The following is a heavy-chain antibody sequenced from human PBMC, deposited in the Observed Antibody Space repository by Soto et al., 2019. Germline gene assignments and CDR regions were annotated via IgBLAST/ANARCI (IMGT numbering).Heavy chain of an antibody. CDR3: AREGGSYDSGGYLIRGAFDI. D-gene: IGHD3-22*01. V-gene: IGHV4-31*03. J-gene: IGHJ3*02. CDR1: GDSISRIDYY. Sequence: QVQLQESGPGLVKPSQTLSLTYSVSGDSISRIDYYWTWIRQHPEKGLEWIGNIYFRGNTYYSPSLESRLTISVDTSKNQFSLKLTSVTAADTAVYYCAREGGSYDSGGYLIRGAFDIWGQGTMVTVSS. CDR2: IYFRGNT.